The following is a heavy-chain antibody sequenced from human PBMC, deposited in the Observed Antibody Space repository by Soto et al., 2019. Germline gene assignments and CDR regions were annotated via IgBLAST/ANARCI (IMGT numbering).Heavy chain of an antibody. Sequence: EVQLVESGGGLVQPGGSLKLSCAASGFTFSGSAMHWVRQASGKGLEWVGRIRSKANSYATAYAASVKGRFTISRDDSKNTAYLQMNSLKTEDTAVYYCTTPSIAARPVTKTSDRYYYYYDGMDVWGQGTTVTVSS. CDR2: IRSKANSYAT. CDR1: GFTFSGSA. V-gene: IGHV3-73*02. CDR3: TTPSIAARPVTKTSDRYYYYYDGMDV. J-gene: IGHJ6*02. D-gene: IGHD6-6*01.